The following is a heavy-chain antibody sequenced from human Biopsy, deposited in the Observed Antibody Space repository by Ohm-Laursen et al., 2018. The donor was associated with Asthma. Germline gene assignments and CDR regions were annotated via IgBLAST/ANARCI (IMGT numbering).Heavy chain of an antibody. CDR1: GGYMRSGNYY. Sequence: SDTLSLTCCLSSGSGGYMRSGNYYWGWIRQPPGKGLERIGSMYYGETTYYSPSLKSRVIISVDTSKNQFSLILSSVTAADTAVYYCARHDHRWDTYADFWGQGTLVTVSS. J-gene: IGHJ4*02. V-gene: IGHV4-39*01. CDR2: MYYGETT. CDR3: ARHDHRWDTYADF. D-gene: IGHD2-2*01.